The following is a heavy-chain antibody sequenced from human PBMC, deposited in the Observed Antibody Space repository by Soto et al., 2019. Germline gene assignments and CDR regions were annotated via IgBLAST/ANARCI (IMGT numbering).Heavy chain of an antibody. Sequence: SETLALTCSVSGASVSSYYGGWIRQPPGKGLEWIGSIYYSGSTYSNPSLKSRVTISVDTSKNQLSLKLSSVTAADTAVYYCARHRGTHNWFDPWGQGTLVTVSS. CDR3: ARHRGTHNWFDP. CDR1: GASVSSYY. CDR2: IYYSGST. J-gene: IGHJ5*02. V-gene: IGHV4-39*01.